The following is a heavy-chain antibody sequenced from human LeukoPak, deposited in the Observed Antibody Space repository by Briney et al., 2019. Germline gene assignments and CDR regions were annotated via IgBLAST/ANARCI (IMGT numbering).Heavy chain of an antibody. CDR3: ARVRDGYKLGVLDP. CDR2: ISYDGSNK. CDR1: GFTFSSYA. V-gene: IGHV3-30-3*01. J-gene: IGHJ5*02. D-gene: IGHD5-24*01. Sequence: GGSLRLSCAASGFTFSSYAMHWVRQAPGEGLEWVAVISYDGSNKYYADSVKGRFTISRDNSKNTLYLQMNSLRAEDTAVYYCARVRDGYKLGVLDPWGQGTLVTVSS.